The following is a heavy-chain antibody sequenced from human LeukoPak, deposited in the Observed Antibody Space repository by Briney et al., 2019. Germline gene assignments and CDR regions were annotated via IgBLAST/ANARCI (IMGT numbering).Heavy chain of an antibody. CDR3: VRMRVSYYYDSSTYYPIAFAV. D-gene: IGHD3-22*01. CDR2: IFDSGSI. Sequence: WETLCLTCAVSGYSISGCYYWGGSRDSAGGGLEWIATIFDSGSIYYDASVKSRVIISVDTSKNQFSLILTSLTAADTAVYYCVRMRVSYYYDSSTYYPIAFAVWGQGTMVTVSS. CDR1: GYSISGCYY. V-gene: IGHV4-38-2*01. J-gene: IGHJ3*01.